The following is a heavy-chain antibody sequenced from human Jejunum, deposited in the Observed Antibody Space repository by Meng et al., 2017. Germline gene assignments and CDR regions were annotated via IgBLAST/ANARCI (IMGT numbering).Heavy chain of an antibody. D-gene: IGHD1-26*01. Sequence: QIQLQQSGPGLVKPSQTPSLTRAISGHSVSSNSAGWNWIRQSPSRGLEWLGRTYYRSKWYIDYAVSVKSRITINPDTSKNQFSLHLNSVTPEDTAVYYCAGGGLVRSTRGYFDYWGQGTLVTVSS. V-gene: IGHV6-1*01. J-gene: IGHJ4*02. CDR1: GHSVSSNSAG. CDR3: AGGGLVRSTRGYFDY. CDR2: TYYRSKWYI.